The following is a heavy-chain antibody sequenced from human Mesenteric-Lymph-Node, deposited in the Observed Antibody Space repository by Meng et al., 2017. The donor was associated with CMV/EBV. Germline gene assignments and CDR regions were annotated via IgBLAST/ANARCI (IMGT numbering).Heavy chain of an antibody. D-gene: IGHD3-3*01. Sequence: GGSLRLSCAASGFTFSSYWMHWVRQAPGKGLVWVSRINSDGSSTSYADSVKGRFTISRDNSKNTLYLQMNSLRAEDTAVYYCAKSRLFDNWFDPWGQGTLVTVSS. CDR1: GFTFSSYW. CDR3: AKSRLFDNWFDP. J-gene: IGHJ5*02. V-gene: IGHV3-74*01. CDR2: INSDGSST.